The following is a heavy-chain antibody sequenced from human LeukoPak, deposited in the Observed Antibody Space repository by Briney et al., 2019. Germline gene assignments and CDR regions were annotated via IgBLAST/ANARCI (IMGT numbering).Heavy chain of an antibody. CDR2: INYSGST. V-gene: IGHV4-59*08. J-gene: IGHJ4*02. D-gene: IGHD1/OR15-1a*01. CDR1: GGSISSYY. CDR3: ARQTRHSANINFDY. Sequence: SETLSLTCTVSGGSISSYYWSWIRQPPGKGLEWIGYINYSGSTNYNPSLKSRVTISVDTSKNQFSLKLSSVTAADTAVYYCARQTRHSANINFDYWGQGTLVTVSS.